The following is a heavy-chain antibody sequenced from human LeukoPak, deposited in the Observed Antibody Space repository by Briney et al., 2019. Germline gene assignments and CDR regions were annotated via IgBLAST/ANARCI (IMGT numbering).Heavy chain of an antibody. D-gene: IGHD3-22*01. J-gene: IGHJ5*02. CDR1: GGSISSGGYY. CDR2: IYYSGSI. V-gene: IGHV4-31*03. Sequence: SQTLSLTCTVSGGSISSGGYYWSWIRQHPGKGLEWIGYIYYSGSIYYNPSLKSRVTISVDTSKNQFSLKLSSVTAADTAVYYCARENPWANYYDSSGYYYGWFDPWGQGTLVTVSS. CDR3: ARENPWANYYDSSGYYYGWFDP.